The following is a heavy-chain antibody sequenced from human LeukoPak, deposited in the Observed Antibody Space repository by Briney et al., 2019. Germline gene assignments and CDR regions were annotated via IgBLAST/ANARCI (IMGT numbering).Heavy chain of an antibody. D-gene: IGHD2-2*01. CDR3: AREIEDIVVVPAAKPRYYYYYGMDV. CDR1: GGTFSSYA. V-gene: IGHV1-69*13. Sequence: ASVKVSCKASGGTFSSYAISWVRQAPGQGLEWMGGIIPIFGTANYAQKFQGRVTITADESTSTAYMELSSLRSEDTAVYYCAREIEDIVVVPAAKPRYYYYYGMDVWGQGTTVTVSS. J-gene: IGHJ6*02. CDR2: IIPIFGTA.